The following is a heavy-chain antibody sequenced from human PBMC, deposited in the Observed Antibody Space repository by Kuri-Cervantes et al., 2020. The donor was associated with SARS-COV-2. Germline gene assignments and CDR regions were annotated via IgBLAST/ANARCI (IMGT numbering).Heavy chain of an antibody. J-gene: IGHJ5*02. CDR3: ARARFGEITNFDP. D-gene: IGHD3-10*01. V-gene: IGHV4-61*02. CDR2: IYTTGST. CDR1: GASISSGAYY. Sequence: SCNVSGASISSGAYYWSWIRHPAGKELEWIGRIYTTGSTNYNPSLKSRVTLSQDTSKNQLSLKVKSVTTADTAVYYCARARFGEITNFDPWAQGTLVTVSS.